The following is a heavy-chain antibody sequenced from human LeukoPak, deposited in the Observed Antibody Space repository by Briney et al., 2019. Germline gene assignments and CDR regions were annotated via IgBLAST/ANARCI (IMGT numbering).Heavy chain of an antibody. D-gene: IGHD2-8*02. J-gene: IGHJ4*02. CDR3: ARDLTERKYYIAY. V-gene: IGHV3-30*02. CDR2: IGYTGTDT. CDR1: GFTFSSFG. Sequence: PGGSLRLSCAASGFTFSSFGMHWVRQVPGEGLEWVAYIGYTGTDTYYADSVKGRFTISRDNSKNTVHLQVNSLRAADTALYSCARDLTERKYYIAYWGQGTLVTVSS.